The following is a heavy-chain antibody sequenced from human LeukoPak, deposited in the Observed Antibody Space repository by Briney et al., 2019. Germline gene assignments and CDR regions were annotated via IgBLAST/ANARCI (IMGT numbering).Heavy chain of an antibody. J-gene: IGHJ5*02. CDR2: IFYSGST. CDR1: GGSISTSNYY. CDR3: ARIYSSSWFLNWFDP. Sequence: KPSETLSLTCTVSGGSISTSNYYWGWIRQPPGKGLEWIGNIFYSGSTYYSPSLRSRVTISVDTSKNQFSLKLNSVTAADTAVYYCARIYSSSWFLNWFDPWGQGTLVTVSS. D-gene: IGHD6-13*01. V-gene: IGHV4-39*07.